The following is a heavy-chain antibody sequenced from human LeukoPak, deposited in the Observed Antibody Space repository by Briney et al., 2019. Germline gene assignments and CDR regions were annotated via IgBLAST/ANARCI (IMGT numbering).Heavy chain of an antibody. CDR3: AKDDYDILTGGIGY. J-gene: IGHJ4*02. D-gene: IGHD3-9*01. CDR2: IWYDGSNK. Sequence: PGGSLRLSCAASGFTFSSYGMHWVRQAPGKGLEWGAVIWYDGSNKYCADSVKGRFTISRDNSKNTLYLQMNSLRAEDTAVYYCAKDDYDILTGGIGYWGQGTLVTVSS. V-gene: IGHV3-33*06. CDR1: GFTFSSYG.